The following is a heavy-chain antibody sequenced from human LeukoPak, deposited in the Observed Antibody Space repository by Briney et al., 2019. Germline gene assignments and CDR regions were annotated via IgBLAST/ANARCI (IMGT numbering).Heavy chain of an antibody. D-gene: IGHD2-8*01. Sequence: GGSLRLSCAASGFTVSSNYMSWVRQAPGKGLEWVSVIYSGGSTYYADSVKGRFTISRDNSKNTLYLQMNSLRAEDTAVYYCARVPSLISYYFYYMDVWGKGTTVTVS. CDR1: GFTVSSNY. V-gene: IGHV3-66*01. CDR3: ARVPSLISYYFYYMDV. CDR2: IYSGGST. J-gene: IGHJ6*03.